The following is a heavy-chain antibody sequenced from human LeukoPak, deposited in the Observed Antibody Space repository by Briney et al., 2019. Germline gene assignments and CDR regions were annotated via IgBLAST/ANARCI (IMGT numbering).Heavy chain of an antibody. V-gene: IGHV1-2*06. D-gene: IGHD2-2*01. CDR2: INPNSGGT. CDR3: ARVPAAANWFDP. CDR1: GYTFTGYY. Sequence: ASVKVPCKASGYTFTGYYMHWVRQAPGQGLEWMGRINPNSGGTNYAQKFQGRVTMTRDTSISTAYMELSRLRSDDTAVYYCARVPAAANWFDPWGQGTLVTVSS. J-gene: IGHJ5*02.